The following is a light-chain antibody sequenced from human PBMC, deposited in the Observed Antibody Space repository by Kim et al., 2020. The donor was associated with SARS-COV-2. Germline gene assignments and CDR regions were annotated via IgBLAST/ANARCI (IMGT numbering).Light chain of an antibody. J-gene: IGKJ4*01. V-gene: IGKV3-11*01. Sequence: LSPGERATLSCRASRSVTTNLAWYHQKPGQPPRLLTYDASNRATGIPARFSGSGSGTEFTLTISSLEPEDFAVYYSQQRESWPLTFGGGTKVEIK. CDR2: DAS. CDR3: QQRESWPLT. CDR1: RSVTTN.